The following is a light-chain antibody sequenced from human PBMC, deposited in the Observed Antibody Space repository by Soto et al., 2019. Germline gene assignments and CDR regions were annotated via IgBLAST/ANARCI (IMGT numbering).Light chain of an antibody. J-gene: IGKJ1*01. Sequence: EIVLTQSPGTLSLSPGERAALSCRASQSVSSYFAWYQQKPGQAPRLLIYGASSRATGIPDRFSGSGSGTEFTLPIIRLEPEDFVVYYCQQYDNSPWTFGQGTKVEIK. CDR3: QQYDNSPWT. CDR2: GAS. CDR1: QSVSSY. V-gene: IGKV3-20*01.